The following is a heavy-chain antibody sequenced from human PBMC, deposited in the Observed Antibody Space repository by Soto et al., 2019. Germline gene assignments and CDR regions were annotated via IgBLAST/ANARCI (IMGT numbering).Heavy chain of an antibody. CDR3: ARGSGNDYVWGSYRYTSRGMDV. J-gene: IGHJ6*02. Sequence: KPSETLSLTCAVYGGSFSGYYWSWIRQPPGKGLEWIGEINHSGSTNYNPSLKSRVTISVDTSKNQFSLKLSSVTAADTAVYYCARGSGNDYVWGSYRYTSRGMDVWGQGTTVTVSS. D-gene: IGHD3-16*02. V-gene: IGHV4-34*01. CDR2: INHSGST. CDR1: GGSFSGYY.